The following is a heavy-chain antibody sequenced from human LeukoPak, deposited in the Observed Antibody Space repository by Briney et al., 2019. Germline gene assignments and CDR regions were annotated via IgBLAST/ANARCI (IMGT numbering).Heavy chain of an antibody. CDR1: GHSFSSYW. CDR2: IYPGDSES. CDR3: ARHPYISGKIIQIDY. J-gene: IGHJ4*02. V-gene: IGHV5-51*01. D-gene: IGHD3-10*01. Sequence: GESLKISCKGSGHSFSSYWFGWVRQMPGKGLEWMGIIYPGDSESRYSPSFQGQITISVDRSISTVYLQWSSLKASDTAMYYCARHPYISGKIIQIDYWGQGTLVTVSS.